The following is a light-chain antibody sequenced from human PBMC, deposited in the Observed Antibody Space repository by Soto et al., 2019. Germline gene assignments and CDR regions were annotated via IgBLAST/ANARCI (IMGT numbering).Light chain of an antibody. CDR2: DVS. CDR3: SSYTSSSTRV. CDR1: SSDVGGYNY. Sequence: QSVLTQPASVSGSPGQSITISCTRTSSDVGGYNYVSWYQQHPGKAPKLMIYDVSNRPSGVSNRFSGSKSGNTASLTISGLQAEDEADYSCSSYTSSSTRVFGTGTKVTVL. V-gene: IGLV2-14*01. J-gene: IGLJ1*01.